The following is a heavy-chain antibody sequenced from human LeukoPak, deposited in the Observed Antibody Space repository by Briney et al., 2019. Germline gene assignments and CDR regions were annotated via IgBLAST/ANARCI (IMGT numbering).Heavy chain of an antibody. CDR2: INPSGVTT. V-gene: IGHV1-46*01. CDR3: AGDLGGRSGSLDY. Sequence: ASVEVSCKASGYTFTSYYMHWVRQAPGQGLEWMGIINPSGVTTIYAQKFQGRVTVTRDTSTSTVYMELSSLRSEDTAVYYCAGDLGGRSGSLDYWGQGTLVTVSS. CDR1: GYTFTSYY. J-gene: IGHJ4*02. D-gene: IGHD3-22*01.